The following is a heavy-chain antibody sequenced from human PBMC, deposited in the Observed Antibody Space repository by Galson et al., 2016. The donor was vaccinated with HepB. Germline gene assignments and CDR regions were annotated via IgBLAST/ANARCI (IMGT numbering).Heavy chain of an antibody. V-gene: IGHV1-18*01. CDR1: GYTFTNYG. J-gene: IGHJ6*02. CDR2: ISTYNGNT. D-gene: IGHD2-2*01. Sequence: SVKVSCKASGYTFTNYGITWVRQAPGQGLEWMGWISTYNGNTNYAQKLKGRVTMTTDTSTSTAYMELRSLISDDTAVYSCARPFSVVPAAVLSRNYGMDVWGQGTTVTVSS. CDR3: ARPFSVVPAAVLSRNYGMDV.